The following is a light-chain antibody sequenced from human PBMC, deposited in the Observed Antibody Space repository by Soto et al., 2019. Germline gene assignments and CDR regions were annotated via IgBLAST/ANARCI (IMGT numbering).Light chain of an antibody. CDR1: SSDVGGYNY. CDR2: DVS. CDR3: SSYTSSSTSHV. J-gene: IGLJ1*01. Sequence: QSALTQPASVSGSPGQSITIFCTGTSSDVGGYNYVSWYQQHPGKAPKLMIYDVSNRPSGVSNRFSGSKSGNTASLTISGLQAEDEADYYCSSYTSSSTSHVFGTGTKVTVL. V-gene: IGLV2-14*01.